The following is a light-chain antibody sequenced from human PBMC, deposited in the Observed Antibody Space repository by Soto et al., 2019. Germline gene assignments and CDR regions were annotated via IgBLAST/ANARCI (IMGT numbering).Light chain of an antibody. Sequence: QSALTQPPSASGSPGQSVTISCTGTSSDVGGYNYVSWYQQHPGKAPKLMIYEVSKRPSGVPDRLSGSKSSNTASLTVSGLQVEDEADYYCASYTGSDTLVFGGGTKLTVL. CDR2: EVS. V-gene: IGLV2-8*01. CDR3: ASYTGSDTLV. CDR1: SSDVGGYNY. J-gene: IGLJ2*01.